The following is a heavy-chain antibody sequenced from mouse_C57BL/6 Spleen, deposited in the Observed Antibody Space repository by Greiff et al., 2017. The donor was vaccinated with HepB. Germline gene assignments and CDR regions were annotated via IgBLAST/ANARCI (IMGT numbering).Heavy chain of an antibody. CDR3: ARDQTGDYAMDY. CDR1: GFTLSSYA. J-gene: IGHJ4*01. D-gene: IGHD4-1*01. CDR2: ISDGGSYT. V-gene: IGHV5-4*01. Sequence: EVKLVESGGGLVKPGGSRKLSCAASGFTLSSYAMSWVRQTPEKRLEWVATISDGGSYTYYPDNVKGRFTISRDNAKNNLYLQMSHLKSEDTAMYYCARDQTGDYAMDYWGQGTSVTVSS.